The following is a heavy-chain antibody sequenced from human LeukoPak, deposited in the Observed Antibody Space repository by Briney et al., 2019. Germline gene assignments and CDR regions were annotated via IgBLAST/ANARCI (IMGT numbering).Heavy chain of an antibody. CDR1: GFTFSSYG. D-gene: IGHD5/OR15-5a*01. V-gene: IGHV3-33*01. CDR3: ASSTSYYFDS. J-gene: IGHJ4*02. CDR2: IWYDGSNK. Sequence: GGSLRLSCAASGFTFSSYGMHWVRRAPGKGLEWVAVIWYDGSNKYYADSVKGRFTISRDNSKNTLYLQMNSLRAEDTAVYYCASSTSYYFDSWGQGTLVTVSS.